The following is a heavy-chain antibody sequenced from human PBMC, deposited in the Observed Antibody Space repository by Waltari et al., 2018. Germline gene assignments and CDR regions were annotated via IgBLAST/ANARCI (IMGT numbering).Heavy chain of an antibody. CDR2: INPNSGGT. D-gene: IGHD3-3*01. V-gene: IGHV1-2*02. CDR1: GYTFTGYY. Sequence: QVQLVQSGAEVKKPGASVKVSCKASGYTFTGYYMHWVRQAPGHGLEWMGWINPNSGGTNYAQKFQGRVTMTRDTSISTAYMELSRLRSDDTAVYYCASTPGYDFWSGYVPPVGWFDPWGQGTLVTVSS. J-gene: IGHJ5*02. CDR3: ASTPGYDFWSGYVPPVGWFDP.